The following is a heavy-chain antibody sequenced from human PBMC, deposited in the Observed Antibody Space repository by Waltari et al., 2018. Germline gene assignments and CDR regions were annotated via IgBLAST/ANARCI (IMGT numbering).Heavy chain of an antibody. CDR3: ARDTSGTKGALDY. CDR1: GFTVSRTY. D-gene: IGHD3-10*01. V-gene: IGHV3-66*01. J-gene: IGHJ4*02. CDR2: IYIGGST. Sequence: EVQLVESGGGWVQPGGSLRLSCAASGFTVSRTYMSWVRQAPGKGLGWVAVIYIGGSTYYADSVKGRFTSSRANSKNMLYLQMDSLRAEDTAVYYCARDTSGTKGALDYWGQGTLVTVSS.